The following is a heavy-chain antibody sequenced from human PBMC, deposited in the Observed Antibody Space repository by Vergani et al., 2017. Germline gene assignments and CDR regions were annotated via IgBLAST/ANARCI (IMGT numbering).Heavy chain of an antibody. V-gene: IGHV7-4-1*02. J-gene: IGHJ6*03. CDR1: GYTFTSYA. CDR3: ARDPFVLRFLGDGDYYCYADV. CDR2: SNTNTGNP. D-gene: IGHD3-3*01. Sequence: QVQLVQSGSELKKPGASVKVSCKASGYTFTSYAMNWVRQAPGQGLEWMGWSNTNTGNPTYAHGFTGRFVFSLDTAVSTAYLQISSLKAEDTAVYYCARDPFVLRFLGDGDYYCYADVWGKGTTVTVSS.